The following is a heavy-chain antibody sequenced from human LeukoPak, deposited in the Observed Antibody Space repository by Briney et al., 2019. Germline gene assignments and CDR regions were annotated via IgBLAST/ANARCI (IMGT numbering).Heavy chain of an antibody. Sequence: ASVKVSCQASGGTFSSYAISWVRQAPGQGLEWMGGFIPIFGTANYAQKFQGRVTITTDESTSTAYMELSSLRSEDTAVYYCARGLSNSSSWFNWFDPWGQGTLMTVSS. CDR3: ARGLSNSSSWFNWFDP. V-gene: IGHV1-69*05. J-gene: IGHJ5*02. CDR2: FIPIFGTA. CDR1: GGTFSSYA. D-gene: IGHD6-13*01.